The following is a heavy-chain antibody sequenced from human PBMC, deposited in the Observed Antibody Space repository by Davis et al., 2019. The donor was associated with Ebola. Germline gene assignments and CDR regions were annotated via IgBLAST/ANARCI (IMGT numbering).Heavy chain of an antibody. V-gene: IGHV4-31*03. D-gene: IGHD3-10*01. CDR1: GGSIGSGGSY. Sequence: SETLSLTCTISGGSIGSGGSYWTWIRQHPGKGLEWIGYIYNSGNTFYNPSLKSRVTISGDTSKNQFSLRLSSVTAADTAVCYCARYGPGTYRLFDSWGQGTLVTVSS. J-gene: IGHJ5*01. CDR3: ARYGPGTYRLFDS. CDR2: IYNSGNT.